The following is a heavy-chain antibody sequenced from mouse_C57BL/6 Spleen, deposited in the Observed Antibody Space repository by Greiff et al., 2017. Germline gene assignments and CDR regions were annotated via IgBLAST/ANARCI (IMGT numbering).Heavy chain of an antibody. CDR1: GYTFTSYG. V-gene: IGHV1-81*01. Sequence: VQLQQSGAELARPGASVKLSCKASGYTFTSYGISWVKQRTGQGLEWIGDIYPRSGNTYYNEKFKGKATLTAEKSSSTAYMELRSLTSEDSSVYFCARGCDYYAVDYWGQGTSLTVSS. D-gene: IGHD2-13*01. CDR3: ARGCDYYAVDY. CDR2: IYPRSGNT. J-gene: IGHJ2*02.